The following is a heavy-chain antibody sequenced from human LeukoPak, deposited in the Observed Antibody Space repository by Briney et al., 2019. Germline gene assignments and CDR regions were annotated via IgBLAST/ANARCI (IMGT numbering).Heavy chain of an antibody. J-gene: IGHJ4*02. Sequence: GGSLRLSCAASGFTFSNYEMNWVRQAPGKGLEWVSYISSSGGTMYYADSVKGRFTISRDNAKNSLYLQMNSLRAEDTAVYYCARAQEYDILTGYDYFDYWGQGTLVTVSS. V-gene: IGHV3-48*03. CDR1: GFTFSNYE. D-gene: IGHD3-9*01. CDR2: ISSSGGTM. CDR3: ARAQEYDILTGYDYFDY.